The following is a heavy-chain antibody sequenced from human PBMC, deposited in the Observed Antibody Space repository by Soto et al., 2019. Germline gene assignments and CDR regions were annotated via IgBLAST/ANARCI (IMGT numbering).Heavy chain of an antibody. CDR1: GGSILNGGHY. CDR3: ARDNYGGMIDF. Sequence: LSLTCTVSGGSILNGGHYWTWIRQHPGKGLEWIGRIFFSGNTHYNPALKSRLTFSLDTAKNQFSLKLTSVTAADTAIYYCARDNYGGMIDFWGPGTLVTVSS. V-gene: IGHV4-31*03. D-gene: IGHD4-17*01. CDR2: IFFSGNT. J-gene: IGHJ4*02.